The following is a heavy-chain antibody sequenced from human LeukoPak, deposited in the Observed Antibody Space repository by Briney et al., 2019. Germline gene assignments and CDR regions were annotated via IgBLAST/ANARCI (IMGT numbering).Heavy chain of an antibody. CDR2: INSDGSST. CDR1: GFTFSSYW. V-gene: IGHV3-74*01. D-gene: IGHD3-22*01. J-gene: IGHJ4*02. CDR3: ATEDYYDSGCFDY. Sequence: GGSLRLSCAASGFTFSSYWMHWVRQAPGKGLVWVSRINSDGSSTSYADSVKGRFTISRDNAKNTLYLQMNSLRAEDTAVYYCATEDYYDSGCFDYWGQGTLVTVSS.